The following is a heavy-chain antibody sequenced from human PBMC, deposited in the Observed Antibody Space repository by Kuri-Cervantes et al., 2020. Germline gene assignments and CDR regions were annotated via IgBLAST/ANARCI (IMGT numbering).Heavy chain of an antibody. D-gene: IGHD6-19*01. V-gene: IGHV3-23*01. CDR3: AKGGSGRSFDY. CDR1: GFPFSSYA. Sequence: GESLKISCAVPGFPFSSYAMSWVRQSPGKGLECVSSISGSGGTTYYADSVKGRFTISRDNSKNTLYLQMNSLRVEDTAVYYCAKGGSGRSFDYWGQGTLVTVSS. J-gene: IGHJ4*02. CDR2: ISGSGGTT.